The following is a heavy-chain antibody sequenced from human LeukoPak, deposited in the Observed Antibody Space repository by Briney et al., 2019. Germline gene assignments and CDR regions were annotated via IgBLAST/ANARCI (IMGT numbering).Heavy chain of an antibody. D-gene: IGHD3-22*01. J-gene: IGHJ4*02. Sequence: GGSLRLSCAASGFTFSSYWMSWVRQAPGKGLEWVANKKQDGTEKYYVDSVKGRFTISRDSAKNSLYLQMNRLRAEDTAVYYCARAGEDSRGHYQGFDYWGQGTLVTVSS. V-gene: IGHV3-7*01. CDR3: ARAGEDSRGHYQGFDY. CDR2: KKQDGTEK. CDR1: GFTFSSYW.